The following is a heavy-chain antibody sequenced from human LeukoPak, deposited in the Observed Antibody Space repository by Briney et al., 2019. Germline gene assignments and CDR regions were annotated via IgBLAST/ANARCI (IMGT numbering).Heavy chain of an antibody. V-gene: IGHV4-59*01. CDR2: IYYSGST. D-gene: IGHD3-10*01. CDR3: ARSMVRGVIGWGYYFDY. Sequence: SETLSLTCTVSGGSISSYYWSWIRQPPGKGLEWIGYIYYSGSTNYNPSLKSRVTISVDTSKNQFSLKLSSVTVADTAVYYCARSMVRGVIGWGYYFDYWGQGTLVTVSS. J-gene: IGHJ4*02. CDR1: GGSISSYY.